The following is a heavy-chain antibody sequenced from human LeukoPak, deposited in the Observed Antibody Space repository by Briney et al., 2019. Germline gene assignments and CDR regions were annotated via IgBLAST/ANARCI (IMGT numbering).Heavy chain of an antibody. CDR1: GGSISSYY. J-gene: IGHJ3*02. V-gene: IGHV4-59*01. Sequence: SETLSITCTVSGGSISSYYWSWIRRPPGKGLEWIGYIYYSGSTNYNPSLKSRVTISVDTSKNQFSLKLSSVTAADTAVYYCARSNRGYSYGFSAFDIWGQGTMVTVSS. D-gene: IGHD5-18*01. CDR3: ARSNRGYSYGFSAFDI. CDR2: IYYSGST.